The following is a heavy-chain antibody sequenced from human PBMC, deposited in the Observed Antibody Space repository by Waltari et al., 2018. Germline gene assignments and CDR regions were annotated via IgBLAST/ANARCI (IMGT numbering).Heavy chain of an antibody. D-gene: IGHD3-3*01. Sequence: QVQLVQSGAEVKKPGASVKVSCKASGYTFTGYYMHWVRQAPGQGLEWMGWINPNSGGTNYAQKFQGRVTMTRDTSISTAYMELSRLRSDDTAVYYCARDHGIRIFGAPYNWFDPWGQGTLVTVSS. CDR3: ARDHGIRIFGAPYNWFDP. V-gene: IGHV1-2*02. J-gene: IGHJ5*02. CDR1: GYTFTGYY. CDR2: INPNSGGT.